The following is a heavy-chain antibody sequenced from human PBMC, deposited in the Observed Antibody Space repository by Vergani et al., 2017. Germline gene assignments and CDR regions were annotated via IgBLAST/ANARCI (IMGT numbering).Heavy chain of an antibody. D-gene: IGHD3-10*01. J-gene: IGHJ4*02. CDR1: GGSFSGYY. CDR3: ARAGAPGKRLWFGGRWVDY. Sequence: QVQLQQWGAGLLKPSETLSLSCAVYGGSFSGYYWSWIRQPPGKGLEWIGEINHSGSTKYNPSLKSRVTISVDTSKNQFSLKLSSVTAADTAVYYCARAGAPGKRLWFGGRWVDYWGQGTLVTVSS. CDR2: INHSGST. V-gene: IGHV4-34*01.